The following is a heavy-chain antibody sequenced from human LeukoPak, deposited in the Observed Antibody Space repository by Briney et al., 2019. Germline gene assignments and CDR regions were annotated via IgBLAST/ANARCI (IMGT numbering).Heavy chain of an antibody. D-gene: IGHD2-2*01. CDR3: ARKFMPDY. V-gene: IGHV1-69*05. CDR1: GGTFSSYA. CDR2: IIPIFGTA. Sequence: SVKVSCKASGGTFSSYAISWVRQAPGQGLEWMGGIIPIFGTANYAQKFQGRVTITRNTSISTAYMELSSLRSEDTAVYYCARKFMPDYWGQGTLVTVSS. J-gene: IGHJ4*02.